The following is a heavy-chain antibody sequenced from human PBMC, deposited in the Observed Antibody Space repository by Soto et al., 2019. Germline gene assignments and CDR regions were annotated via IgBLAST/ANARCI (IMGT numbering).Heavy chain of an antibody. CDR1: GYSFTSYW. D-gene: IGHD2-8*01. CDR2: IYPGDSDT. CDR3: SRRGYCTNGVCYRYGMDV. Sequence: PGASLKISCKGSGYSFTSYWIGWVRQMPGKGLEWMGIIYPGDSDTRYSPSFQGQVTISADKSISTAYLQWSSLKASDTAMYYCSRRGYCTNGVCYRYGMDVWGQGTTVTVSS. J-gene: IGHJ6*02. V-gene: IGHV5-51*01.